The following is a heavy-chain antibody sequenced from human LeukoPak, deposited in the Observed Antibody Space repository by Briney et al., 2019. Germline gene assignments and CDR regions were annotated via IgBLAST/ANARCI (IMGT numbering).Heavy chain of an antibody. J-gene: IGHJ5*02. D-gene: IGHD3-22*01. Sequence: GGSLRLSCAASGFTVSNNYMRWVRQAPGKGLEWVSSIYSRGSASYVDSVKGRFTISRDNSKNTLFLQMNSLRVEDTAVYYCARDYYGPWGQGTLVTVSS. CDR2: IYSRGSA. CDR3: ARDYYGP. CDR1: GFTVSNNY. V-gene: IGHV3-66*03.